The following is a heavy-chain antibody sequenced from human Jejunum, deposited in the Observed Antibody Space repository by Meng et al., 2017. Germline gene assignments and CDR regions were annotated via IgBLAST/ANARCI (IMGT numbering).Heavy chain of an antibody. CDR1: GFTFSSYG. D-gene: IGHD2-2*01. V-gene: IGHV3-30*18. Sequence: QVQLVESGGGVVQPGSSLRLSCAASGFTFSSYGMHWVRQAPGKGLEWVAVISYDGSNKYYADSVKGRFTISRDNAKNTLYLQMNSLRPEDTAVYYCAKVHCSSTACYLLGYFDYWGQGTLVTVSS. CDR3: AKVHCSSTACYLLGYFDY. CDR2: ISYDGSNK. J-gene: IGHJ4*02.